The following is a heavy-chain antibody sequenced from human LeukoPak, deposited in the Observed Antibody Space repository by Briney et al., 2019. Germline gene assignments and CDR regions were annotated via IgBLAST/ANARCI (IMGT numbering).Heavy chain of an antibody. CDR3: AKDRVGSSSWYPYYFDS. V-gene: IGHV3-74*01. CDR1: GFTFSSYG. D-gene: IGHD6-13*01. Sequence: GGSLRLSCAASGFTFSSYGMHWVRQAPGKGLVWVSRINTDGSSTSYADSVKGRFTISRDNSKNTLYLQMNSLRADDTAVYYCAKDRVGSSSWYPYYFDSWGQGTLVTVSS. J-gene: IGHJ4*02. CDR2: INTDGSST.